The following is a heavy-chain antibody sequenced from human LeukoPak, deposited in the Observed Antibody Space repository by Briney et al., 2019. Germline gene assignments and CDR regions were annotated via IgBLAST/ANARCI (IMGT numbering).Heavy chain of an antibody. V-gene: IGHV3-21*04. CDR1: GFTFSSYS. J-gene: IGHJ3*02. Sequence: GGSLRLSCAASGFTFSSYSMNWVRQAPGKGLEWVSSISSSSSYKYYADSVKGRFTISRDNSKNTLYLQMNSLRAEDTAVYYCAKDSRRITMIVVVIRSDAFDIWGQGTMVTVSS. D-gene: IGHD3-22*01. CDR3: AKDSRRITMIVVVIRSDAFDI. CDR2: ISSSSSYK.